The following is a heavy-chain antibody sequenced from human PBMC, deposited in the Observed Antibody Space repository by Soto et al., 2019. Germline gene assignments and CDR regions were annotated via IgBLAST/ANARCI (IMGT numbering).Heavy chain of an antibody. D-gene: IGHD5-18*01. CDR2: MNPNSGDS. Sequence: QVQLVQSGAEVKKPGASVKVSCKASGYTLTNYDINWVRQATGQGLEWMGWMNPNSGDSGFTQKFQGRVTMTRDTSKRTAYMELTSLTSEDTAVYYCTSGYNHGTDPFDYWGQGTLLIVTS. CDR3: TSGYNHGTDPFDY. CDR1: GYTLTNYD. J-gene: IGHJ4*02. V-gene: IGHV1-8*01.